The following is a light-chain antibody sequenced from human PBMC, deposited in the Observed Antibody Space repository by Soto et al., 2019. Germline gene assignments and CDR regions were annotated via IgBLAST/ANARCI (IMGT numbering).Light chain of an antibody. CDR2: GAS. CDR3: QQYGSSPSALT. V-gene: IGKV3-20*01. Sequence: EIVMTQSPATLSVSPGERATLHCRASQSVGSILLDWYQQKPGQAPRLLIYGASSRATGIPDRFSGSGSGTDFTLTISRLEPEDFAVYYCQQYGSSPSALTFGGGTKVDI. J-gene: IGKJ4*01. CDR1: QSVGSIL.